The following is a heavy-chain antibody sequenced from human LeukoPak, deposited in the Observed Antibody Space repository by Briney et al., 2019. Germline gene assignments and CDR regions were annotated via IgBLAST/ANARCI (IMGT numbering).Heavy chain of an antibody. CDR1: GFTFSSYA. CDR2: ISYDGSNK. J-gene: IGHJ4*02. Sequence: GGSLRLSCAASGFTFSSYAMHWVRQAPGKGLEWVAVISYDGSNKYYADSVKGRFTISRDNSKNTLYLQMNSLRAEDTAVYYCARSLGDSSGCHWGQGTLVTVSS. CDR3: ARSLGDSSGCH. D-gene: IGHD6-19*01. V-gene: IGHV3-30*04.